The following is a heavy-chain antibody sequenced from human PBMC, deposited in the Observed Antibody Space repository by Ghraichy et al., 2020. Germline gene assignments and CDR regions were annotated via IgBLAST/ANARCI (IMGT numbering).Heavy chain of an antibody. Sequence: SETLSLTCTVSGGSISSGSYYWSWIRQPAGKGLEWIGRIYTSGSTNYNPSLKSRVTISVDTSKNQFSLKLSSVTAADTAVYYCAAEIAVAGIHGGQFDYWGQGTLVTVSS. D-gene: IGHD6-19*01. CDR3: AAEIAVAGIHGGQFDY. CDR1: GGSISSGSYY. J-gene: IGHJ4*02. V-gene: IGHV4-61*02. CDR2: IYTSGST.